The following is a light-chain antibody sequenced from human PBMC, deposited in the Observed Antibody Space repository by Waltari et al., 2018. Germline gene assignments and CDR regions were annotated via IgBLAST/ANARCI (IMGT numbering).Light chain of an antibody. CDR2: EDT. J-gene: IGLJ2*01. CDR1: RGSIASNS. CDR3: QSYDSNNPVV. V-gene: IGLV6-57*04. Sequence: NFMLTQPHSVSESPGKTVTISCPRSRGSIASNSVQWYQQRPGSAPTTVIYEDTQRPSGVPDRFSGSIDSSTNSASLTISGLKTEDEADYYCQSYDSNNPVVFGGGTKLTVL.